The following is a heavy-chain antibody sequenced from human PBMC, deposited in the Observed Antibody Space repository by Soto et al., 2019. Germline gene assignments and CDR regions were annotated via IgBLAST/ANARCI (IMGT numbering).Heavy chain of an antibody. CDR1: GFTFSTYW. Sequence: EVQLVDSGGDLVQPGGSLRLSCAASGFTFSTYWMSWVHQAPGKGQEWVANIDPDGSQKYYVDSVKGQFTHSRDNAKNSLYLKMNSLRAEDTAESYCERDMGTSGDYGYWGQGTLVTVSS. CDR3: ERDMGTSGDYGY. D-gene: IGHD4-17*01. CDR2: IDPDGSQK. J-gene: IGHJ4*02. V-gene: IGHV3-7*03.